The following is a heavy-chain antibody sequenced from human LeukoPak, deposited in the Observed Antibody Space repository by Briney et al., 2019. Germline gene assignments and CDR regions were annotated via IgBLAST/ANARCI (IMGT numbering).Heavy chain of an antibody. Sequence: SVKVSCKASGYTFINYYMHWVRQAPGQGLEWMGGIIPIFGTASYAQKFQGRVTITADESTSTAYMELSSLRSEDTAVYYCASNRIPRWGVGHNYYYYMDVWGKGTTVTISS. CDR3: ASNRIPRWGVGHNYYYYMDV. D-gene: IGHD3-10*01. V-gene: IGHV1-69*13. J-gene: IGHJ6*03. CDR2: IIPIFGTA. CDR1: GYTFINYY.